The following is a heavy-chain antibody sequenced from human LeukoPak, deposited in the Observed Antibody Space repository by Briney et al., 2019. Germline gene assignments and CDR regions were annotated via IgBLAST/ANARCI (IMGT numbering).Heavy chain of an antibody. CDR1: GYTFTSYV. Sequence: VASVKVSCKASGYTFTSYVIHWVRQAPGQRPEWMGWINAGNGDTKYSHHFQGRVTITRDTSASTAYMEMSSLTSEDTALYYCARDDCGDTCYPGGYWGQGTLVTVSS. D-gene: IGHD2-21*01. CDR3: ARDDCGDTCYPGGY. J-gene: IGHJ4*02. V-gene: IGHV1-3*01. CDR2: INAGNGDT.